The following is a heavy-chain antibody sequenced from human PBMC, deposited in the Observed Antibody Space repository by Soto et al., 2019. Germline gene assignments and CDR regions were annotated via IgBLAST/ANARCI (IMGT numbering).Heavy chain of an antibody. Sequence: GGSLRLSCAASGFTFSSYGMHWVRQAPGKGLEWVAVIWYDGSNKYYADSVKGRFTISRDNSKNTLYLQMNSLRAEDTAVYYCARIMWLNFYMDVWGKGTTVTVSS. D-gene: IGHD3-22*01. J-gene: IGHJ6*03. CDR3: ARIMWLNFYMDV. CDR1: GFTFSSYG. V-gene: IGHV3-33*01. CDR2: IWYDGSNK.